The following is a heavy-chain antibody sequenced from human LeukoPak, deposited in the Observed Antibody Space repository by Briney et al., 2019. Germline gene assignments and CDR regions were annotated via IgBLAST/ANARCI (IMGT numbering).Heavy chain of an antibody. Sequence: SETLSLTCAVYGGSFRGYYWSWIRQPPGKGLEWIGEINHSGSTNYNPSLKSRVTISVDTSKNQFSLKLSSVTATDTAVYYCARRRAGRDWFDPWGQGTLVTVSS. V-gene: IGHV4-34*01. J-gene: IGHJ5*02. CDR1: GGSFRGYY. D-gene: IGHD6-19*01. CDR2: INHSGST. CDR3: ARRRAGRDWFDP.